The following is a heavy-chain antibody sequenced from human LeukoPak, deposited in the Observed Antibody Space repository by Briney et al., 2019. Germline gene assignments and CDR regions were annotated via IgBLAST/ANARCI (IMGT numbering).Heavy chain of an antibody. J-gene: IGHJ4*02. D-gene: IGHD3-22*01. CDR3: ARAPYYYDSHDY. Sequence: GGSLRLSCAASGFTFSSYSMNWVRQAPGKGLEWVSSISSSSSYIYYADSVKGRFTISRDNAKNSLYLQMNSLRAGDTAVYYCARAPYYYDSHDYWGQGTLVTVSS. V-gene: IGHV3-21*01. CDR2: ISSSSSYI. CDR1: GFTFSSYS.